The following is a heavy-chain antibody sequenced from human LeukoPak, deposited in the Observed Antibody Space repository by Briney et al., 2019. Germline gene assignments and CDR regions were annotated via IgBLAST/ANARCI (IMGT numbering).Heavy chain of an antibody. CDR3: ARSGVPTARFDS. CDR2: MDYSGSA. Sequence: PSETLSLTCSVSGGSIGSNYWNWLRQPPGKGLEWIGYMDYSGSAYYNPSLKSRVTMSVDTSNNRFSLKVTSVTTADTAIYYCARSGVPTARFDSWGQGTLVTVSS. J-gene: IGHJ4*02. D-gene: IGHD1-1*01. CDR1: GGSIGSNY. V-gene: IGHV4-59*01.